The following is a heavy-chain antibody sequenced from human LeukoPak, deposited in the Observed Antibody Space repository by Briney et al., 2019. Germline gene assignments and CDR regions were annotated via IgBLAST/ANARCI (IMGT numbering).Heavy chain of an antibody. CDR2: ISYDGSDK. D-gene: IGHD6-25*01. CDR1: GFTFSSYA. CDR3: ARDPDIEAAYYFDY. Sequence: GGSLRLSCAASGFTFSSYAMHWVRQAPGKGLEWVAVISYDGSDKYSADSVKGRFTVSRDNSKNTLYLQMNSLRAEDTAVYYCARDPDIEAAYYFDYWGQRTLVTVSS. V-gene: IGHV3-30*04. J-gene: IGHJ4*02.